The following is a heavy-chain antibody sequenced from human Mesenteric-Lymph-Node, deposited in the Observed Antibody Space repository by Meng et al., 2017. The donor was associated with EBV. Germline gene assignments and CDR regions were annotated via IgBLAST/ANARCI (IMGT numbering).Heavy chain of an antibody. Sequence: QVQIQAWGAGLLKPSETLSLTWAVHGGFFSDYCWTWIRQAPGKGLEWVGEINHSGITKYNPSLKSRVTISVDTSKNQISLNLNSVTAADTAVYYCARPRIRYGSGSYYYWGQGTLVTVSS. J-gene: IGHJ4*02. CDR2: INHSGIT. CDR3: ARPRIRYGSGSYYY. V-gene: IGHV4-34*01. CDR1: GGFFSDYC. D-gene: IGHD3-10*01.